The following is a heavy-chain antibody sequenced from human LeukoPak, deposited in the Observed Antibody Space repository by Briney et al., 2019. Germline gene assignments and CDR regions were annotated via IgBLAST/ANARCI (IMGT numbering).Heavy chain of an antibody. Sequence: ASVKVSCKASGGTFSSYAISWVRQAPGQGLEWMGRIIPILGIANYAQKFQGRVTITADKSTSTAYMELSSLRSEDTAVYYCASPRSSTSPHSIPYFDYWGQGTLVTVSS. J-gene: IGHJ4*02. V-gene: IGHV1-69*04. CDR3: ASPRSSTSPHSIPYFDY. CDR1: GGTFSSYA. CDR2: IIPILGIA. D-gene: IGHD2-2*01.